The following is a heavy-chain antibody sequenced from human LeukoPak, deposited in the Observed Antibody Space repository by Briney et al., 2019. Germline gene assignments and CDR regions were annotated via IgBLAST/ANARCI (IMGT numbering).Heavy chain of an antibody. J-gene: IGHJ6*02. CDR1: GYAFTSYG. V-gene: IGHV1-18*01. D-gene: IGHD3-22*01. Sequence: ASVKVSCKASGYAFTSYGISWVRQAPGQGLEWMGWISAYNGNTNYAQKPQGRVTMTTDTSTSTAYMELRSLRSDDTAVYYCARDVDRPLNYYDSSGDYGMDVWGQGTTVTVSS. CDR3: ARDVDRPLNYYDSSGDYGMDV. CDR2: ISAYNGNT.